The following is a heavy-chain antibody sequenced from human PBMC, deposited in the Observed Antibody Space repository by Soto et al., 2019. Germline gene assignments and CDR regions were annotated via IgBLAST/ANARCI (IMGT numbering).Heavy chain of an antibody. CDR1: GFTFSSYS. J-gene: IGHJ4*02. CDR2: ISSSSSYI. V-gene: IGHV3-21*01. CDR3: AREKGYYDSSGPSGYFDY. Sequence: GGSLRLSCAASGFTFSSYSMNWVRQAPGKGLEWVSSISSSSSYIYYADSVKGRFTISRDNAKNSLYLQMNSLRAEDTAVYYCAREKGYYDSSGPSGYFDYWGQGTLVTVSS. D-gene: IGHD3-22*01.